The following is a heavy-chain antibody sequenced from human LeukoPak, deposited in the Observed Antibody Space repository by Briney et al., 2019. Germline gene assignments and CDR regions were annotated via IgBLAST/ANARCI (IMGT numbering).Heavy chain of an antibody. V-gene: IGHV1-18*01. D-gene: IGHD3-22*01. Sequence: GASVKVSCKPSGYTFTTYGISWVRQAPGQGLEWMGWISTYDANTKYAQKFQGRVAMTTDTSTSTVYMELSSLRSEDTAVYYCARGRNYYDSSGYYYEGDAFDIWGQGTMVTVSS. CDR3: ARGRNYYDSSGYYYEGDAFDI. CDR2: ISTYDANT. J-gene: IGHJ3*02. CDR1: GYTFTTYG.